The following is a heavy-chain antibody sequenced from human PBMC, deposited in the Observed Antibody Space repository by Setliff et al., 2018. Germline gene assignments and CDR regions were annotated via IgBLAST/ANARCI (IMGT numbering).Heavy chain of an antibody. CDR1: GFTFGSFY. V-gene: IGHV3-7*03. CDR2: IRPDGSET. CDR3: TTDLKKEWGAGSDS. Sequence: GGSLRLSCAASGFTFGSFYMTWVRQAPGKGLEWVANIRPDGSETGSVDSVKGRFTISRDNAKNSLYLQMDSLRAEDTAVYYCTTDLKKEWGAGSDSWGQGTLVTVSS. J-gene: IGHJ4*02. D-gene: IGHD3-10*01.